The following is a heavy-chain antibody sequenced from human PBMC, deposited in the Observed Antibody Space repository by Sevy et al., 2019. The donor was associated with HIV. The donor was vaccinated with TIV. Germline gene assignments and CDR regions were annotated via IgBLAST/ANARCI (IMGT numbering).Heavy chain of an antibody. J-gene: IGHJ4*02. V-gene: IGHV4-4*02. CDR2: VYHSGTT. Sequence: SETLSLTCAVSGGSISNSNWWSWVRQPPGKGLEWIGEVYHSGTTNYNPSLKSRVTMSVDKSKNQFSLKLNSVTAADTAVYYCARRFYYDSSTHYHYYFDSWGQGALVTVSS. CDR1: GGSISNSNW. D-gene: IGHD3-22*01. CDR3: ARRFYYDSSTHYHYYFDS.